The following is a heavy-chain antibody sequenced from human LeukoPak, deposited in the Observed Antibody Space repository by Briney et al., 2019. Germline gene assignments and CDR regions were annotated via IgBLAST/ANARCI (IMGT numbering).Heavy chain of an antibody. D-gene: IGHD1-26*01. Sequence: SETLSLTCTVSGGSISSSSYYWGWIRQPPGKGLEWIGSIYYSGSTYYNPSLKSRVTISVDTSKNQFSLKLSSVTAADTAVYYCARQYSGSYFRLRYNWFDPWGQGTLVTVSS. J-gene: IGHJ5*02. CDR3: ARQYSGSYFRLRYNWFDP. V-gene: IGHV4-39*01. CDR2: IYYSGST. CDR1: GGSISSSSYY.